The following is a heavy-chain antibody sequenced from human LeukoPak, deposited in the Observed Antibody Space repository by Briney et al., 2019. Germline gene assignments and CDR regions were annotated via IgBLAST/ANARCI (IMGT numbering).Heavy chain of an antibody. J-gene: IGHJ4*02. CDR1: GYTFTSYY. V-gene: IGHV1-2*06. CDR2: INPNSGST. CDR3: ARDALWNYYGSGSYSYFDY. Sequence: ASVKVSCKASGYTFTSYYMHWVRQAPGQGLEWMGRINPNSGSTNYAQKLQGRVTMTRDTSINTAYMELSRLRFDDTAVYYCARDALWNYYGSGSYSYFDYWGQGTLVTVSS. D-gene: IGHD3-10*01.